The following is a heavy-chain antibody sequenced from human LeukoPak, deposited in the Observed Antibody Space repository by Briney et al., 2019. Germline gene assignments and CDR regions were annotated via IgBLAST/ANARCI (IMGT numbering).Heavy chain of an antibody. D-gene: IGHD6-13*01. J-gene: IGHJ6*04. Sequence: VGSLRLSRVGSGFTFGKFDMKWVRQAPGKGQEWVSYIDSTGSTRYKTDSVRGGFPIHRDNAKNSLYLRLSSLRPEDTGVYSCARDQLSPLAIATAGAGYILVWGKGATVILPS. CDR1: GFTFGKFD. V-gene: IGHV3-48*03. CDR2: IDSTGSTR. CDR3: ARDQLSPLAIATAGAGYILV.